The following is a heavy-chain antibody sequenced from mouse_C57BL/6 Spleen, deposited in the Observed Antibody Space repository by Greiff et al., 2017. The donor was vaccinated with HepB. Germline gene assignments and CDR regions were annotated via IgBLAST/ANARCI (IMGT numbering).Heavy chain of an antibody. CDR1: GFSLTSYA. V-gene: IGHV2-9-1*01. J-gene: IGHJ1*03. Sequence: VKLMESGPGLVAPSQSLSITCTVSGFSLTSYAISWVRQPPGKGLEWLGVIWTGGGTNYNSARKSRLRISKDNSKSQVFLKMNSRQTDDTARYYCARDYYGSNPYWYFDVWGTGTTVTVSS. D-gene: IGHD1-1*01. CDR3: ARDYYGSNPYWYFDV. CDR2: IWTGGGT.